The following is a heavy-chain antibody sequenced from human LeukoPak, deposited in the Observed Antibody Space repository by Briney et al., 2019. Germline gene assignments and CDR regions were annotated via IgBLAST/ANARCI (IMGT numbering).Heavy chain of an antibody. J-gene: IGHJ4*02. CDR2: IIPIFGTA. V-gene: IGHV1-69*13. CDR1: GGTFSSYA. CDR3: AIEMYYYDSSGYHLSCVY. Sequence: ASVKVSCKASGGTFSSYAISWVRQAPGQGLEWMGGIIPIFGTATYAQKFQGRVTITADESTSTAYMELSSLRSEDTAVYYCAIEMYYYDSSGYHLSCVYWGQGTLVTVSS. D-gene: IGHD3-22*01.